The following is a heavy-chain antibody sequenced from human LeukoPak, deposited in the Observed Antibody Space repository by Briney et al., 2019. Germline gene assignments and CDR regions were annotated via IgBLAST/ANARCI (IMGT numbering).Heavy chain of an antibody. CDR3: ARDLPGYSYGSDY. D-gene: IGHD5-18*01. V-gene: IGHV1-2*02. CDR2: INPNSGGT. Sequence: ASVKVSCKASGYTFTGYYMHWVRQAPGQGLEWMGWINPNSGGTNYAQKFQGRVTMTRDTSISTAYMELSRLRSDDTAVYYCARDLPGYSYGSDYWGQGTLVTVSS. J-gene: IGHJ4*02. CDR1: GYTFTGYY.